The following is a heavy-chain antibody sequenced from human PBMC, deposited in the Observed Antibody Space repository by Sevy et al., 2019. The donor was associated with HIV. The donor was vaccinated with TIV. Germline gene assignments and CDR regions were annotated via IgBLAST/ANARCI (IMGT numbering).Heavy chain of an antibody. CDR1: GFTFNKYA. CDR3: ARHVDSLMVRMCYGMDV. V-gene: IGHV3-23*01. Sequence: GGSLRLSCEASGFTFNKYAMSWVRQAPGKGLEWVSSLSGSGSSTYYADSVRVRFTSSSDNSRYLLYLEVDSLRVEDTGVFYCARHVDSLMVRMCYGMDVWGQGTTVTVSS. J-gene: IGHJ6*02. CDR2: LSGSGSST. D-gene: IGHD5-18*01.